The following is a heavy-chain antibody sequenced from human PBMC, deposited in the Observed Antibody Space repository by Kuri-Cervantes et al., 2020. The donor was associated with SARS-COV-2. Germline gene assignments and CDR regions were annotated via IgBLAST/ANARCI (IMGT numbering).Heavy chain of an antibody. D-gene: IGHD2-21*01. V-gene: IGHV3-30-3*01. J-gene: IGHJ4*02. CDR2: TSYDGTSK. CDR3: ARGRVGVQDF. CDR1: GFTFSNYA. Sequence: GGSLRLSCAASGFTFSNYAMHWVRQTPGEGLEWVAITSYDGTSKYYADSAKGRFTISRDNSKNTLYLQMNNLGGDDTAVYFCARGRVGVQDFWGQGTLVTVSS.